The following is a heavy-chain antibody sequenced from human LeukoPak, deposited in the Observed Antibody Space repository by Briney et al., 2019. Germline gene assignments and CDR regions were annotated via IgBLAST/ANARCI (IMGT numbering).Heavy chain of an antibody. CDR1: GFTFSSYG. D-gene: IGHD6-19*01. CDR2: ISSSSSAT. V-gene: IGHV3-48*04. Sequence: GGSLRLSCAASGFTFSSYGMSWIRQAPGKGLEWISYISSSSSATKYADSVKGRFTISRDNAKNSLYLQMNSLRAEDTAVYYCARDRDSSGWDPFDYWGQGTLVTVSS. CDR3: ARDRDSSGWDPFDY. J-gene: IGHJ4*02.